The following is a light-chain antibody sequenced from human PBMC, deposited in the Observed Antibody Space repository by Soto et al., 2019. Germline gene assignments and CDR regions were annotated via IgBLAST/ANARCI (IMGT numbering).Light chain of an antibody. CDR2: DVS. CDR3: YSYAGSYTNV. Sequence: QSVLTQPRSVSGSPGQSVTISCIGTSSDVGGYKYVSWYQHHPGKAPKLMIYDVSKRPSGVPDRFSGSKSGNTASLTISGLQAEDEADYYCYSYAGSYTNVFGTGTKLTVL. J-gene: IGLJ1*01. CDR1: SSDVGGYKY. V-gene: IGLV2-11*01.